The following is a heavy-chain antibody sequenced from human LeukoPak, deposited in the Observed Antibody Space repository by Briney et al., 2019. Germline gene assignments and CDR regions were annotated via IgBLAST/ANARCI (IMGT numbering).Heavy chain of an antibody. CDR3: ARGRPADPGSTWDRLGD. V-gene: IGHV4-34*01. D-gene: IGHD6-13*01. Sequence: SETLSLTCAVYGGSSRGYYWNWLWIRQSPGKGLEWIGEINDSGSPNYNPSLKSRVTISENKSLNQFSLRLSSVTAADTAVYYCARGRPADPGSTWDRLGDWGQGILVTVSS. CDR2: INDSGSP. CDR1: GGSSRGYY. J-gene: IGHJ4*02.